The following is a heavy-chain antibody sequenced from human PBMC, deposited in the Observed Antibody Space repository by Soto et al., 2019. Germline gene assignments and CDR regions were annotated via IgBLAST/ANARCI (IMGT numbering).Heavy chain of an antibody. CDR1: GASISGFY. Sequence: TSETLSLTCTVSGASISGFYWSWIRKSGGKGLEWIGRIYATGTTDYNPSLKSRVMMSVDTSKKQFSLKLRSVTAADTAVYYCVRDGTKTLRDWFDPWGQGISVTVSS. J-gene: IGHJ5*02. CDR3: VRDGTKTLRDWFDP. CDR2: IYATGTT. V-gene: IGHV4-4*07. D-gene: IGHD1-1*01.